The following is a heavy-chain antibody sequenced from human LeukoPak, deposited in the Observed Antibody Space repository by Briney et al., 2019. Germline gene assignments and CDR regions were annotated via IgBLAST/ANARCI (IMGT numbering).Heavy chain of an antibody. CDR1: GFTFSSYW. CDR3: ARVSGGSLLYYYYYMDV. J-gene: IGHJ6*03. CDR2: IKQDGSEK. Sequence: PGGSLRLSCAASGFTFSSYWMSWVRQAPGKGLEWVANIKQDGSEKYYVDSVKGRFTISRDNAKNSLYLQMNSLRAEDTAVYYCARVSGGSLLYYYYYMDVWGKGTTVTVSS. V-gene: IGHV3-7*01. D-gene: IGHD2-15*01.